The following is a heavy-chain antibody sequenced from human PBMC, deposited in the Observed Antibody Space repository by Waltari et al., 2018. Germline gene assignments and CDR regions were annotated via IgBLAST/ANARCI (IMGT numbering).Heavy chain of an antibody. CDR1: GFTFSSYA. D-gene: IGHD2-21*02. Sequence: QVQLVESGGGVVQPGRSLRLSCAASGFTFSSYAMHWVRPAPGKGLEWVAVISYDGSNKYYADSVKGRFTISRDNSKNTLYLQMNSLRAEDTAVYYCASPLLGGGNSALDYWGQGTLVTVSS. V-gene: IGHV3-30*01. J-gene: IGHJ4*02. CDR3: ASPLLGGGNSALDY. CDR2: ISYDGSNK.